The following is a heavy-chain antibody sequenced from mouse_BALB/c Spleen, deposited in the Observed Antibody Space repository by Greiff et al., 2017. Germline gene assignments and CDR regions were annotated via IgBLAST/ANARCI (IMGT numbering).Heavy chain of an antibody. D-gene: IGHD2-4*01. Sequence: EVHLVESGGGLVQPGGSLKLSCAASGFTFSSYTMSWVRQTPEKRLEWVAYISNGGGSTYYPDTVKGRFTISRDNAKNTLYLQMSSLKSEDTAMYYCARGCYYDNDGSYAMDYWGQGTSVTVSS. CDR3: ARGCYYDNDGSYAMDY. V-gene: IGHV5-12-2*01. J-gene: IGHJ4*01. CDR2: ISNGGGST. CDR1: GFTFSSYT.